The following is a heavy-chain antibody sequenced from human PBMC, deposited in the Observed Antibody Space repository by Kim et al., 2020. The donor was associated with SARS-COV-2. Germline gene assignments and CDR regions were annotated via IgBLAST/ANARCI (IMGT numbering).Heavy chain of an antibody. CDR3: AGHQGYSSGWYVAFYYYYMDV. Sequence: SETLSLTCTVSGGSLSSSSYYWGWIRQPPGKGLEWIGTAYYIGNTYYNPSLKSRVTISVDTSKNQFSLKLGSVTAADTAVYYCAGHQGYSSGWYVAFYYYYMDVGGKGTTVTVSS. CDR2: AYYIGNT. CDR1: GGSLSSSSYY. V-gene: IGHV4-39*01. D-gene: IGHD6-19*01. J-gene: IGHJ6*03.